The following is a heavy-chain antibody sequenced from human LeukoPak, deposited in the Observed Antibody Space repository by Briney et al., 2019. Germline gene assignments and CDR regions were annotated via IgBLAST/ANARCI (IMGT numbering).Heavy chain of an antibody. J-gene: IGHJ4*02. V-gene: IGHV3-23*01. CDR2: ISGSGGST. CDR1: GFTFSTYA. CDR3: AREPYGDYVIY. Sequence: GGSLRLSCAASGFTFSTYAMTWVRQAPGKGLDWVSAISGSGGSTYYADSVKGRFTISRDNSKNTLYLQMNSLRAEDTAVYYCAREPYGDYVIYWGQGALVTVSS. D-gene: IGHD4-17*01.